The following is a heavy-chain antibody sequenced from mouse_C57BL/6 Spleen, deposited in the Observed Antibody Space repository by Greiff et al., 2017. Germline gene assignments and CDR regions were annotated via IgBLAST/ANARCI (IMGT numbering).Heavy chain of an antibody. J-gene: IGHJ4*01. Sequence: QVQLQQPGAELVRPGSSVKLSCKASGYTFTSYWMHWVKQRPIQGLEWIGNIDPSDSETHYNQKFKDKATLTVDKSSSTAYMQLSSLTSEDSAVYYCASLNDGYYSPYAMDYWGQGTSVTVSS. D-gene: IGHD2-3*01. CDR2: IDPSDSET. V-gene: IGHV1-52*01. CDR3: ASLNDGYYSPYAMDY. CDR1: GYTFTSYW.